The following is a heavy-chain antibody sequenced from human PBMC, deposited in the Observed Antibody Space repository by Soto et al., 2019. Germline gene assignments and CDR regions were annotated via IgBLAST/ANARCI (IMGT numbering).Heavy chain of an antibody. CDR3: AVDVGDSSTWEI. CDR1: GYTFTSYG. CDR2: ISAYNGNT. Sequence: QVQLVQSGAEVKKPGASVKVSCKASGYTFTSYGISWVRQAPGQGLEWMGWISAYNGNTNYAQKLQGRVTMTTDTSTSTAVMEPRSLRSDDTAVYYCAVDVGDSSTWEIWGQGTMVTVSS. J-gene: IGHJ3*02. V-gene: IGHV1-18*01. D-gene: IGHD6-13*01.